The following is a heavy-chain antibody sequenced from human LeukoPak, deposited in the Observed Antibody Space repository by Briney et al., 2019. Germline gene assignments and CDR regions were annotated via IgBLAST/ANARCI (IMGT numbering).Heavy chain of an antibody. CDR2: IDPNSGGT. CDR3: ARDVGSGGAFAFDI. CDR1: GYTFTGYY. Sequence: ASVKVSCKASGYTFTGYYMHWVRQAPGQGLEWMAWIDPNSGGTNYAQKFQGRVTMTRDTSIGTAYMELRGLRSDDTAMYYCARDVGSGGAFAFDIWGQGTMVTVSS. V-gene: IGHV1-2*02. J-gene: IGHJ3*02. D-gene: IGHD2-15*01.